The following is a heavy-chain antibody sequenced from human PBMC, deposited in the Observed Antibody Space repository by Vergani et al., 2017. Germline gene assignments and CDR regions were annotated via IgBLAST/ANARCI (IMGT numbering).Heavy chain of an antibody. CDR2: IGGSGGST. D-gene: IGHD4-17*01. V-gene: IGHV3-23*01. J-gene: IGHJ4*02. CDR3: AKPPADGEDTR. Sequence: EVQLLESGGGLVQPGGSLRLSCAASGFTFSSYAMSWVRQAPGKGLEWVSAIGGSGGSTYYADSVKGRFTLSRDTSKNTLYRQMNSLRAEDTAVYYCAKPPADGEDTRWGQGTLVTVSS. CDR1: GFTFSSYA.